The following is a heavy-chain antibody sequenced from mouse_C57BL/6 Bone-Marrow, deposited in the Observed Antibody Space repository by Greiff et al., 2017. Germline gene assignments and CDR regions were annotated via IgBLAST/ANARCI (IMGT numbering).Heavy chain of an antibody. CDR1: GYAFSSSW. CDR2: IYPGDGDT. V-gene: IGHV1-82*01. D-gene: IGHD2-2*01. CDR3: ARGGGYPFDY. J-gene: IGHJ2*01. Sequence: QVQLKQSGPELVKPGASVKISCKASGYAFSSSWMNWVKQRPGKGLEWIGRIYPGDGDTNYNGKFKGKATLTADKSSSTAYMQLSSLTSEDSAVYFCARGGGYPFDYWGQGTTLTVSS.